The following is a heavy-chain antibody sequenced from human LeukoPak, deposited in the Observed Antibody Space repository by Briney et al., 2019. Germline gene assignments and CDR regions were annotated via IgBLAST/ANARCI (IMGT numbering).Heavy chain of an antibody. V-gene: IGHV3-9*01. Sequence: PGRSLRLSCAASGFTFDDYAIHWVRQAPGQGLERVSGISWNSGSIGYADSVKGRFTISRDNAKNSLYLQMNSLRAEDTALYYCAKDISGSYYGILDYWGQGTLVTVSS. J-gene: IGHJ4*02. D-gene: IGHD1-26*01. CDR3: AKDISGSYYGILDY. CDR1: GFTFDDYA. CDR2: ISWNSGSI.